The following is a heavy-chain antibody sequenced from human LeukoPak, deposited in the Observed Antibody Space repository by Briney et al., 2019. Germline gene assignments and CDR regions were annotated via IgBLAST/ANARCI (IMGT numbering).Heavy chain of an antibody. Sequence: ASVKVSCKASGYTFTSYDINWVRQATGQGLEWMGWMNPNSGSTGYAQKFQGRVTMTRNTSISTAYMELSSLRSEDTAVYYCARDRSRYYYDSSGYYDAFDIWGQGTMVTVSS. CDR2: MNPNSGST. V-gene: IGHV1-8*01. J-gene: IGHJ3*02. D-gene: IGHD3-22*01. CDR3: ARDRSRYYYDSSGYYDAFDI. CDR1: GYTFTSYD.